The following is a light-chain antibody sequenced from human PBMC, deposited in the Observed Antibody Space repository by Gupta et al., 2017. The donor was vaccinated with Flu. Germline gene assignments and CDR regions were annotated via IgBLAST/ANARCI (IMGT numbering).Light chain of an antibody. CDR1: SSNIGNNY. CDR2: DNN. Sequence: QSVLTQPPSVSAAPGQKVTISCSGSSSNIGNNYVSWYQQLPGTAPKLLMYDNNKRPSGIPDRFSGSKSGTSATLGITGLQTGDEADYYCGTWYSSLSAGVFGGGTKLTVL. J-gene: IGLJ2*01. V-gene: IGLV1-51*01. CDR3: GTWYSSLSAGV.